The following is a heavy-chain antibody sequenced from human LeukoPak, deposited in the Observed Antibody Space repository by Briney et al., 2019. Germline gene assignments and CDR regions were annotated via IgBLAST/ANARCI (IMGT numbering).Heavy chain of an antibody. D-gene: IGHD1-26*01. Sequence: PGGSLRLSCAASGFTFSRYGMHWVRQAPGKGLEWVAVIWYDGSNEYYADSVKGRFSITRDNSKSTLYLQMNSLRAEDTAVYYCARQGFSGSYLKFKGFDCWGQGTLVTVSS. CDR2: IWYDGSNE. CDR3: ARQGFSGSYLKFKGFDC. J-gene: IGHJ4*02. CDR1: GFTFSRYG. V-gene: IGHV3-33*01.